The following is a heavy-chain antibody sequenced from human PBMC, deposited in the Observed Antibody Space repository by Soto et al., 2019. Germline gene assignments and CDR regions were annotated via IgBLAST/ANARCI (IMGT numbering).Heavy chain of an antibody. J-gene: IGHJ4*02. Sequence: GGSLRLSCAASGFTFSSYGMHWVRQAPGKGLEWVAVIWYDGSNKYYADSVKGRFTISRDNSKNTLYLQMNSLRAEDTAVYYCARDRYSSGWYFYYWGQGTLVTVSS. D-gene: IGHD6-19*01. CDR1: GFTFSSYG. V-gene: IGHV3-33*01. CDR3: ARDRYSSGWYFYY. CDR2: IWYDGSNK.